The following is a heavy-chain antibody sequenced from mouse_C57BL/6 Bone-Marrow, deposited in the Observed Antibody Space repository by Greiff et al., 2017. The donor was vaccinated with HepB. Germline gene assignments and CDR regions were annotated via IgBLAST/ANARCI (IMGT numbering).Heavy chain of an antibody. CDR2: IRNKANGYTT. Sequence: EVQLVESGGGLVQPGGSLSLPCAASGFTFTDYYMSWVRQPPGKALEWLGFIRNKANGYTTEHSASVKGRFTISRDNSQSIIYLQMNALRAKDSATYYCARSLHYWGQGTTLTVSS. J-gene: IGHJ2*01. D-gene: IGHD2-1*01. V-gene: IGHV7-3*01. CDR3: ARSLHY. CDR1: GFTFTDYY.